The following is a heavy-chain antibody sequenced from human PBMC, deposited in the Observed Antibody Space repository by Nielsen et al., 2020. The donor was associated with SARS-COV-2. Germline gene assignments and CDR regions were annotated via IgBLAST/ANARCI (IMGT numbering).Heavy chain of an antibody. Sequence: RQAPGKGLEWIGYISYRGSTHYNPSLKSRVTISVDTSKNQFSLKLSSVTAADTAVYYCARVRITMIVVVTVFDYWGQGTLVTVSS. D-gene: IGHD3-22*01. J-gene: IGHJ4*02. CDR3: ARVRITMIVVVTVFDY. CDR2: ISYRGST. V-gene: IGHV4-59*12.